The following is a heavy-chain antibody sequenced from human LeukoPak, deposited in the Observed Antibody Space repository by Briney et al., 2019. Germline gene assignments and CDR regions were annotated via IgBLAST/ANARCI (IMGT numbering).Heavy chain of an antibody. V-gene: IGHV1-46*01. D-gene: IGHD5-12*01. CDR2: INPSGGST. CDR3: ARDHRRGYDGPGYFDY. Sequence: GASVKVSCKASGYTFTSYYMHWVRQAPGQGLEWMGIINPSGGSTSYAQKFQGRVTMTRDTSTSTVYMELSSLRSEDTAVYYCARDHRRGYDGPGYFDYWGQGTLVTVSS. CDR1: GYTFTSYY. J-gene: IGHJ4*02.